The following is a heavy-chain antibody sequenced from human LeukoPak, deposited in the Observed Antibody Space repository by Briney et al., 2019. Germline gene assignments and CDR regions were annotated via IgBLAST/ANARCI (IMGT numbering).Heavy chain of an antibody. CDR1: GGSISSGDYY. Sequence: PSQTLSLTCTVSGGSISSGDYYWRWLRQPPGKGLEWIGYIYYSGSTYYNPSLKSRVTISVDTSKNQFSPKLSSVTAADTAVYYCARGQTTPLYSLDYWGQGTLVTVSS. D-gene: IGHD1-14*01. CDR3: ARGQTTPLYSLDY. V-gene: IGHV4-30-4*01. J-gene: IGHJ4*02. CDR2: IYYSGST.